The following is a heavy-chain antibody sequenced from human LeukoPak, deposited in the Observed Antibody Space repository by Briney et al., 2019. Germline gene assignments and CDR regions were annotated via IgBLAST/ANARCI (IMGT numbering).Heavy chain of an antibody. CDR1: GGSFSGYY. CDR2: INHSGST. V-gene: IGHV4-34*01. D-gene: IGHD1-26*01. CDR3: ARGAGATTLPGYNWFDP. Sequence: SETLSLTCAVYGGSFSGYYWSWIRQPPGKGLEWIGEINHSGSTNYNPSLKSRVTISVDTSKNQFSLKLSSVTAADTAVYYCARGAGATTLPGYNWFDPWGQGTLVTVSS. J-gene: IGHJ5*02.